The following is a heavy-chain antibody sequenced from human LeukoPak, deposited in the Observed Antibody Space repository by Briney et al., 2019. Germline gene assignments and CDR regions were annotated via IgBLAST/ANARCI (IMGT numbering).Heavy chain of an antibody. V-gene: IGHV4-34*01. CDR1: GGSFSGYY. CDR2: INHSEST. Sequence: SETLSLTCAVYGGSFSGYYWSWIRQPPGKGLEWIGEINHSESTNYNPSLKSRVTISVDTSKNQFSLKLSSVTAADTAVYYCARREAVAGTKFDYWGQGTLVTVSS. CDR3: ARREAVAGTKFDY. J-gene: IGHJ4*02. D-gene: IGHD6-19*01.